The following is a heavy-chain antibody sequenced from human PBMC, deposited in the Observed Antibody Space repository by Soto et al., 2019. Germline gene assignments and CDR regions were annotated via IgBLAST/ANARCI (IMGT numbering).Heavy chain of an antibody. V-gene: IGHV3-74*01. J-gene: IGHJ3*02. D-gene: IGHD3-16*01. CDR2: INSDGSST. CDR3: ARQGGSPVARAFDI. CDR1: GFTFSSYW. Sequence: GESLKISCAASGFTFSSYWMHWVRQAPGKGLVWVSRINSDGSSTSYADSVKGRFTISRDNAKNTLYLQMNSLRAEDTAVYYCARQGGSPVARAFDIWDQGTMVTVSS.